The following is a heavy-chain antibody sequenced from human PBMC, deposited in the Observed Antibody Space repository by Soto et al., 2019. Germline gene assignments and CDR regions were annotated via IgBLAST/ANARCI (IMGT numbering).Heavy chain of an antibody. D-gene: IGHD3-3*01. V-gene: IGHV4-31*03. J-gene: IGHJ6*02. CDR3: AREKRRFPHPYYYYGMDV. Sequence: QVQLQESGPGLVKPSQTLSLTYTVSGGSISSGGYYWSWIRQHPGKGLEWIGYIYYSGSTYYNPSLKSRVTISVDTSKNQFSLKLSSVTAADTAVYYCAREKRRFPHPYYYYGMDVWGQGTTVTVSS. CDR1: GGSISSGGYY. CDR2: IYYSGST.